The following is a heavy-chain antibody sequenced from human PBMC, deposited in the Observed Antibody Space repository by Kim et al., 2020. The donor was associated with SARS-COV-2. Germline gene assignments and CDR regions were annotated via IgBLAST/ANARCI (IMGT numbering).Heavy chain of an antibody. Sequence: ASVKVSCKASGYTFTDYAFHWVRQAPGQGLEWMGWIDADNGNTKYSQKFQGRVTITRDTSATTAYMELSFLRSEDTAVYYCARNEDYWGQGTLVTVSS. CDR3: ARNEDY. V-gene: IGHV1-3*01. J-gene: IGHJ4*02. CDR1: GYTFTDYA. CDR2: IDADNGNT.